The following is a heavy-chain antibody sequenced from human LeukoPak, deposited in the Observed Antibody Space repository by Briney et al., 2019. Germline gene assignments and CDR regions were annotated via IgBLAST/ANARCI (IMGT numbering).Heavy chain of an antibody. CDR1: GFTFSNYG. CDR3: AKEGTAQISTWYDY. CDR2: VSYEGKSQ. D-gene: IGHD6-13*01. J-gene: IGHJ4*02. Sequence: GRSLRLSCATSGFTFSNYGMHWVRQAPGKGLEWVAVVSYEGKSQYYADSVRGRSTISRDNSKNTLYLQMNSLRGEDAAVYYCAKEGTAQISTWYDYWGQGTLVTVSS. V-gene: IGHV3-30*18.